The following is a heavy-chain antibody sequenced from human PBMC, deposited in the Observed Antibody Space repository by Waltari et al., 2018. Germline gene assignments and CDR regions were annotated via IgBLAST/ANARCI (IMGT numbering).Heavy chain of an antibody. Sequence: QVQLQESGPGLVKPPQTLSLTCPVSGGSIRSGSYYWSWIRQPAGKGLEWIGYIYTSGSTNYNPSLKSRVTISVDTSKNQFSLKLSSVTAADTAVYYCASSYGSGSYYPPEYWGQGTLVTVSS. CDR1: GGSIRSGSYY. CDR2: IYTSGST. CDR3: ASSYGSGSYYPPEY. J-gene: IGHJ4*02. D-gene: IGHD3-10*01. V-gene: IGHV4-61*09.